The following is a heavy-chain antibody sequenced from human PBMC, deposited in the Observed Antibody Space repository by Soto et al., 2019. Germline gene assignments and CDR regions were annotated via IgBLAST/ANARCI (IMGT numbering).Heavy chain of an antibody. D-gene: IGHD2-21*02. Sequence: ASVKVSCKASGYILSSYNMHWVRQAPGQGLEWMGIISPSGGRTSYAQKFQDRVTMTRDTSTSTVYMELSSLRSDDTAVYYCARTYCAADCPRRDFDYWGQGTLVTVSS. CDR2: ISPSGGRT. J-gene: IGHJ4*02. V-gene: IGHV1-46*01. CDR1: GYILSSYN. CDR3: ARTYCAADCPRRDFDY.